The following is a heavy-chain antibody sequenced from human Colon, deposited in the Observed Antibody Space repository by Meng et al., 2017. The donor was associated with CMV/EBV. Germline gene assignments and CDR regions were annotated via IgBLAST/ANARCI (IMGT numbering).Heavy chain of an antibody. Sequence: VSGFTVTSNDRTWVRQATGKGVGWVGGTFSGGRTDYTESVKGRFTIYRDISKNILYLQMNNLRAEDTGTYYCARGDDYGDYSLDFWGQGTLVTVSS. V-gene: IGHV3-66*01. D-gene: IGHD4-17*01. J-gene: IGHJ4*02. CDR2: TFSGGRT. CDR3: ARGDDYGDYSLDF. CDR1: GFTVTSND.